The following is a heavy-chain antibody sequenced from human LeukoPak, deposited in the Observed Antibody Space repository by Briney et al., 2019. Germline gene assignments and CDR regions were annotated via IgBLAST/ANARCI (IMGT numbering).Heavy chain of an antibody. V-gene: IGHV4-4*07. CDR3: ARYRNCGSDCYDAFDI. D-gene: IGHD2-21*02. Sequence: SGTLSLTCTVSGGSISSYYWSWIRQPAGKGLEWIGRIYTSGSTNYNPSLKSRVTISVDTSKNQFSLKLNSVTAADTAVYYCARYRNCGSDCYDAFDIWGQGTMVTVSS. CDR2: IYTSGST. CDR1: GGSISSYY. J-gene: IGHJ3*02.